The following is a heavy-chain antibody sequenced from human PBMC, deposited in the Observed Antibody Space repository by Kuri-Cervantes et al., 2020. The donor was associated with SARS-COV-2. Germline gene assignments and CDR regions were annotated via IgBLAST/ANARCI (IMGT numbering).Heavy chain of an antibody. J-gene: IGHJ5*02. CDR1: GFTFSSYW. CDR3: ARGWVGATPDDRFDP. D-gene: IGHD1-26*01. V-gene: IGHV3-74*01. Sequence: GESLKISCAASGFTFSSYWMHWVRQAPGKGLVWVSRINSDGSSTSYADSVKGRFTISRDNSKNTLYLQMNSLRVEDTAVYYCARGWVGATPDDRFDPWGQGTLVTVSS. CDR2: INSDGSST.